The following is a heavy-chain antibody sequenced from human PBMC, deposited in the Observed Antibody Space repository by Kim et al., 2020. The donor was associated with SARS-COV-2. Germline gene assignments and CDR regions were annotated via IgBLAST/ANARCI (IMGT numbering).Heavy chain of an antibody. V-gene: IGHV1-18*01. J-gene: IGHJ5*02. CDR2: ISAYNGNT. CDR1: GYTFTSYG. D-gene: IGHD6-19*01. Sequence: ASVKVSCKASGYTFTSYGISWVRQAPGQGLEWMGWISAYNGNTNYAQKLQGRVTMTTDTSTSTAYMELRSLRSDDTAVYYRARAIAVAGTDMEFDPWGQGTLVTVSS. CDR3: ARAIAVAGTDMEFDP.